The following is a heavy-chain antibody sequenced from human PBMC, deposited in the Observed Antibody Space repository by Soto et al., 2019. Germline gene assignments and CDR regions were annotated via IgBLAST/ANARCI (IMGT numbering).Heavy chain of an antibody. D-gene: IGHD2-15*01. Sequence: GESLKISCAASGFTVSSNYMSWVRQAPGKGLEWVSVIYSGGSTYYADSVKGRFTISRDNSKNTLYLQMNSLRAEDTAVYYCARDTPICSGGSCYPVYYYMDVWGKGTTVTVSS. CDR1: GFTVSSNY. CDR3: ARDTPICSGGSCYPVYYYMDV. CDR2: IYSGGST. J-gene: IGHJ6*03. V-gene: IGHV3-66*01.